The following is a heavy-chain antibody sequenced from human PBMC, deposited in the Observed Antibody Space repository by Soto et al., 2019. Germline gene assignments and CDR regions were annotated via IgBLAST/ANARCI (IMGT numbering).Heavy chain of an antibody. D-gene: IGHD2-2*01. CDR1: GYTFTSYY. CDR3: AREMFVVVPAARMDV. Sequence: ASVKVSCKASGYTFTSYYMHWVRQAPGQGLEWMGIINPSGGSTSYAQKFQGRVTMTRDTSTSTVYMELSSLRSEDTAVYYCAREMFVVVPAARMDVWGQGTTVTVSS. CDR2: INPSGGST. V-gene: IGHV1-46*03. J-gene: IGHJ6*02.